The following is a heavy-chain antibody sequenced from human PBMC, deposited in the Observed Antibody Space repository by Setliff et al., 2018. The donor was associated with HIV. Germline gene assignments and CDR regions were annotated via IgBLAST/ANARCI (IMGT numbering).Heavy chain of an antibody. CDR2: INHSGST. Sequence: PSETLSLTCAVYGGSFSEYYWSWIRQSPGKGLEWIGEINHSGSTPYNPPLNSRATIPADTSKNQFSLRLNSVTAADTAVYYCARGATLLPGYSDRWEYFYMDVWGKGTTVTSP. CDR1: GGSFSEYY. J-gene: IGHJ6*03. D-gene: IGHD5-12*01. CDR3: ARGATLLPGYSDRWEYFYMDV. V-gene: IGHV4-34*01.